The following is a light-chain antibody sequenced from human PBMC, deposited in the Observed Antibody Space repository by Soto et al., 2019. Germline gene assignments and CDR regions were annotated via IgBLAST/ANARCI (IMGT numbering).Light chain of an antibody. V-gene: IGKV1-5*03. CDR2: KTS. Sequence: DIKVRQAPSTVAASGEDRGSITCRASQSLNRWLAWYQPKRAKAPKLLIYKTSTSESGVPSRFSGSGSGTEFTLTIRNLQPDDFATYYCQQYNTYSFGQGTKVDIK. CDR3: QQYNTYS. CDR1: QSLNRW. J-gene: IGKJ2*01.